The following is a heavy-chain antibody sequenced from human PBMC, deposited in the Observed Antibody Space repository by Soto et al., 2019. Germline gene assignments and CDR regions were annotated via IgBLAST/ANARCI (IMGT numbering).Heavy chain of an antibody. Sequence: QVQLVQSGAEVKKPGASVKVSCKASGYTFSGYYMHWVRQAPGQGLEWMGWINTLSGDTSFPQKFQGRLAMTMDTSIDKAFMEVSRLTSDDTAIYYCARSLLKVILPLGYWGQGTLVSVSS. D-gene: IGHD3-3*02. CDR1: GYTFSGYY. J-gene: IGHJ4*02. V-gene: IGHV1-2*02. CDR2: INTLSGDT. CDR3: ARSLLKVILPLGY.